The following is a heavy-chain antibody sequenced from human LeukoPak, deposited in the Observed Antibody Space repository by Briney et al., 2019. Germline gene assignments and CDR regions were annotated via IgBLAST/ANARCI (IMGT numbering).Heavy chain of an antibody. Sequence: SVKVSCKVSGGTFSSYAISWVRQAPGQGLEWMGGIIPIFGTANYAQKFQGRVTITADESTSTAYMELSSLRSEDTAVYYCARDSSSSAYYYYGMDVWGQGTTVTVSS. CDR1: GGTFSSYA. J-gene: IGHJ6*02. V-gene: IGHV1-69*13. D-gene: IGHD6-6*01. CDR2: IIPIFGTA. CDR3: ARDSSSSAYYYYGMDV.